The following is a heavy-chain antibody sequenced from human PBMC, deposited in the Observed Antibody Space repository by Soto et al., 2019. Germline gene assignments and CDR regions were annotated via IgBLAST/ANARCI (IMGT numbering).Heavy chain of an antibody. D-gene: IGHD3-22*01. CDR2: IIPIFGTA. J-gene: IGHJ4*02. Sequence: SVNVSCKASGGTFSSYAISWVRQAPGQGLEWMGGIIPIFGTANYAQKFQGRVTITADESTSTAYMELSSLRSEDTAVYYCARDQGYYDSSGYRPGHFDYWGQGTLVTVSS. CDR3: ARDQGYYDSSGYRPGHFDY. CDR1: GGTFSSYA. V-gene: IGHV1-69*13.